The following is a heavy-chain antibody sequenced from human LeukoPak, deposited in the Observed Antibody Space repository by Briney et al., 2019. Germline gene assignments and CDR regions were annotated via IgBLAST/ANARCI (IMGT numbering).Heavy chain of an antibody. J-gene: IGHJ4*02. D-gene: IGHD7-27*01. CDR2: LSHSATAT. V-gene: IGHV3-23*01. Sequence: PGGSLRLSCAASGFTFSSYTMNWVRQAPGKGLEWVSALSHSATATYYADSVKGRFTISRDNSKNTLYLQMYSLRAEDTAVYYCAKDTLFWGPTGQFDYWGQGTLVTVSS. CDR3: AKDTLFWGPTGQFDY. CDR1: GFTFSSYT.